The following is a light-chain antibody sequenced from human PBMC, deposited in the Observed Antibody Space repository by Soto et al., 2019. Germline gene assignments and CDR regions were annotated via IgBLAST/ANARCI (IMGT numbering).Light chain of an antibody. V-gene: IGLV1-47*02. CDR2: YNN. J-gene: IGLJ1*01. CDR3: AAWDASLSARV. Sequence: QSVLTQPPSASGTAGQVVTISCSGGDSNIGSNSVYWYQHLPRMAPKLLIYYNNQRPSGVPDRFSGSGSGTSASLAIVGLRSEDEAVYYCAAWDASLSARVFGNGTKVTVL. CDR1: DSNIGSNS.